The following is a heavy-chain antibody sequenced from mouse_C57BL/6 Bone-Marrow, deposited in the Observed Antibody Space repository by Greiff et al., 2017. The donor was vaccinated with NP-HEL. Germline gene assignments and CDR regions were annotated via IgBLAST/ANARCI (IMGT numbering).Heavy chain of an antibody. Sequence: QVQLQQSGAELMKPGASVKLSCKATGYTFTGYWIEWVKQRPGHGLEWIGEILPGSGSTNYNEKFTGKATFTADTSSNTADMQLSSLTTEDSAIYYCAREGVYYYGLYWYLDVWGTGTTVTVSS. D-gene: IGHD1-1*01. CDR2: ILPGSGST. CDR1: GYTFTGYW. CDR3: AREGVYYYGLYWYLDV. J-gene: IGHJ1*03. V-gene: IGHV1-9*01.